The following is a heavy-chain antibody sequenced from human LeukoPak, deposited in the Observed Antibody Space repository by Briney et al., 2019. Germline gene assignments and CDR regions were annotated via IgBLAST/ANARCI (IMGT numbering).Heavy chain of an antibody. V-gene: IGHV3-21*01. J-gene: IGHJ6*03. CDR2: ISSSSSYI. CDR3: ARGTPLLRYFDWSPPWLTYYYYMDV. Sequence: PGGSLRLSCAASGFTFSSYSMNWVRQAPGKGLEWVSSISSSSSYIYYADSVKGRFTISRDNAKNSLYLQMNSLRAEDTAVYYCARGTPLLRYFDWSPPWLTYYYYMDVWGKGTTVTISS. D-gene: IGHD3-9*01. CDR1: GFTFSSYS.